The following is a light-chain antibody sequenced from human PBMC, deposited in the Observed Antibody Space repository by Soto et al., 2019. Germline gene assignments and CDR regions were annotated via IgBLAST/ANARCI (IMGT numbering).Light chain of an antibody. CDR1: QSVNSDY. J-gene: IGKJ1*01. V-gene: IGKV3-20*01. CDR3: QQYDSSPRT. Sequence: EIVLTQSPGTLSLSPGERATLSCRASQSVNSDYLAWYQQKPGQGPRVLMYGASNRATGIPDRLSGSRSGTDFTLTISRLEPDDFAVYYCQQYDSSPRTFGQGTKVEIK. CDR2: GAS.